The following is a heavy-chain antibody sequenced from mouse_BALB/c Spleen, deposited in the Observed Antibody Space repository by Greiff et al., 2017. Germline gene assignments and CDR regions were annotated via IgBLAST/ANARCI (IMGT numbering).Heavy chain of an antibody. CDR1: GFTFSDYY. J-gene: IGHJ4*01. V-gene: IGHV5-4*02. CDR3: ARGELGSHYGSSYYAMDY. Sequence: EVKLVESGGGLVKPGGSLKLSCAASGFTFSDYYMYWVRQTPEKRLEWVATISDGGSYTYYPDSVKGRFTISRDNAKNNLYLQMSSLKSEDTAMYYCARGELGSHYGSSYYAMDYWGQGTSVTVSS. D-gene: IGHD1-1*01. CDR2: ISDGGSYT.